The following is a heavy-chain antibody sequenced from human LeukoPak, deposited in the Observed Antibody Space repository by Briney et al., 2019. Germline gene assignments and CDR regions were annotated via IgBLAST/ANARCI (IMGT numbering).Heavy chain of an antibody. J-gene: IGHJ4*02. D-gene: IGHD5-12*01. V-gene: IGHV5-51*01. CDR3: ARRGYSGYDRPPYYFDY. Sequence: GESLKISCKGSGYSFTSNWIGWVRQMPGKGLEWMGIIYPGDSDTRYSPSFQGHVTISADKSISTAYLQWSSLKASDTAMYYCARRGYSGYDRPPYYFDYWGQGTLVTVSS. CDR1: GYSFTSNW. CDR2: IYPGDSDT.